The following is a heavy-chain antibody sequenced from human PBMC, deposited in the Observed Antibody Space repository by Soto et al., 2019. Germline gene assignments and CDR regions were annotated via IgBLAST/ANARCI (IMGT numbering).Heavy chain of an antibody. CDR1: GFTFSDYY. V-gene: IGHV3-72*01. Sequence: PGGSLRLSCAASGFTFSDYYMDWVRQAPGKGLEWVGRSKNKVSGYATEYAASVKGRFTISRDDSKNSLYLQMNSLKSEDTAVYYCAGAITFGGVMDYWGQGTLVTVSS. CDR2: SKNKVSGYAT. D-gene: IGHD3-16*01. CDR3: AGAITFGGVMDY. J-gene: IGHJ4*02.